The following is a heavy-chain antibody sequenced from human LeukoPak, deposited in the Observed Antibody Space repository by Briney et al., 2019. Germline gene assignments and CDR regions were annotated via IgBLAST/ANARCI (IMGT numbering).Heavy chain of an antibody. CDR3: ARVRSSDNYYYYYYMDV. J-gene: IGHJ6*03. CDR1: GFTFSSYG. D-gene: IGHD6-13*01. Sequence: GGSLRLSCAASGFTFSSYGIHWVRQAPGKGLEWVSYISSSSSTIYYADSVKGRFTISRDNAKNSLYLQMNSLRAEDTAVYYCARVRSSDNYYYYYYMDVWGKGTTVTVSS. V-gene: IGHV3-48*01. CDR2: ISSSSSTI.